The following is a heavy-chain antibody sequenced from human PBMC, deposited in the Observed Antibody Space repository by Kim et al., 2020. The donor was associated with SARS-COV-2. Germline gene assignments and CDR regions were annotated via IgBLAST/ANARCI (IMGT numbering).Heavy chain of an antibody. D-gene: IGHD6-19*01. J-gene: IGHJ4*02. Sequence: GGSLRLSCAASGFTVSSNYMSWVRQAPGKGLEWVSVIYSGGSTYYADSVKGRFTISRDNSKNTLYLQMNSLRAEDTAVYYCARDGRYSSGLRVYWGQGTLVTVSS. CDR1: GFTVSSNY. CDR3: ARDGRYSSGLRVY. CDR2: IYSGGST. V-gene: IGHV3-53*01.